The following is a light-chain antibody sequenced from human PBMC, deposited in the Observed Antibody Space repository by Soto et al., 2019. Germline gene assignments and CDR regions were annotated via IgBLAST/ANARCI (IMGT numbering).Light chain of an antibody. J-gene: IGKJ5*01. Sequence: MTQSSSTLSGSVVDRVTITCRASQTISSWLAWYQQKPGQAPRLLIYGASTRATGIPARFSGSGSGTEFTLTISSLQSEDFAVYYCQQYNNWPPITFGQGTRLEIK. CDR1: QTISSW. V-gene: IGKV3-15*01. CDR3: QQYNNWPPIT. CDR2: GAS.